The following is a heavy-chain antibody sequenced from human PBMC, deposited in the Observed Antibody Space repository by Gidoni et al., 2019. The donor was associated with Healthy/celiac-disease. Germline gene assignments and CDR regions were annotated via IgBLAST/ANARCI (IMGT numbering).Heavy chain of an antibody. D-gene: IGHD3-10*01. CDR2: IIPILGIA. CDR3: ATYITMVRGGSYFDY. Sequence: QVQLVQSGAEVKKPGSSVKVSCKASGGTFSSYAISWVRQAPGQGLEWMGRIIPILGIANYAQKFQGRVTITADKSTSTAYMELSSLRSEDTAVYYCATYITMVRGGSYFDYWGQGTLVTVSS. CDR1: GGTFSSYA. J-gene: IGHJ4*02. V-gene: IGHV1-69*04.